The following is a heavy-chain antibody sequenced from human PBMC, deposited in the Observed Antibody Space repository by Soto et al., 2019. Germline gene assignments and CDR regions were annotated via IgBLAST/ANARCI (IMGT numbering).Heavy chain of an antibody. J-gene: IGHJ5*02. D-gene: IGHD2-2*01. V-gene: IGHV4-61*01. CDR3: ARAYVLVPARWFDP. CDR2: IYYSGST. CDR1: GGSVSSGSYY. Sequence: QVQLQESGPGLVKPSETLSLTCTVSGGSVSSGSYYWSWIRQPPGKGLEWIGYIYYSGSTNYNPSRKSRVTRSVDPSKNQFSLKLSSVTAADTAVYYCARAYVLVPARWFDPWGQGTLVTVSS.